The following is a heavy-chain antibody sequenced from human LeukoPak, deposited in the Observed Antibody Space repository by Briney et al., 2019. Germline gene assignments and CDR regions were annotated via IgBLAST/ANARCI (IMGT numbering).Heavy chain of an antibody. Sequence: GASLKLSCAASGFTFSSNYMNWVRQAPGQGLEWVASISATSSNTHDADYVQGRVTISRDTSKNTPYLQLNSLRSEDTAVYYCAKQFWAGTYNNFFHYWGQGTLVTVFS. D-gene: IGHD3-10*01. CDR1: GFTFSSNY. V-gene: IGHV3-21*04. CDR3: AKQFWAGTYNNFFHY. J-gene: IGHJ4*02. CDR2: ISATSSNT.